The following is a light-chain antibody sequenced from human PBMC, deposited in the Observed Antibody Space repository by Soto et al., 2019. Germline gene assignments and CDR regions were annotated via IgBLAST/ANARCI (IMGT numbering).Light chain of an antibody. CDR2: DVN. Sequence: QSVLTQPASVSGSPGQSITISCIGTRSDVGSYNFVSWFQQHPGKAPKLLIHDVNNRPSGVSSRISASKSGNTASLTISGLQADDEADYYCSSYATGSTPHVVFGGGTKLTVL. CDR1: RSDVGSYNF. V-gene: IGLV2-14*03. J-gene: IGLJ2*01. CDR3: SSYATGSTPHVV.